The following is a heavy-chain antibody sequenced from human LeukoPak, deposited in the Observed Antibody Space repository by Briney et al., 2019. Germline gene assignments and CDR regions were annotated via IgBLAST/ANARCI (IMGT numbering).Heavy chain of an antibody. J-gene: IGHJ3*02. Sequence: GGSLRLSCIASGLTVSNAWMSWVRQAPGKGLYWVGRIKGKTDGGTTDYAAPVKGRFTISRDDSENTLYLEMNTLKTEDTAVYFCLTEGCTCGYHSFGIWGEGTMVTVSS. CDR1: GLTVSNAW. D-gene: IGHD5-18*01. CDR3: LTEGCTCGYHSFGI. V-gene: IGHV3-15*01. CDR2: IKGKTDGGTT.